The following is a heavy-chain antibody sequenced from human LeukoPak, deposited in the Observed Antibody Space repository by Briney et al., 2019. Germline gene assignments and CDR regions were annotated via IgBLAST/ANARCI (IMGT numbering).Heavy chain of an antibody. D-gene: IGHD6-6*01. CDR1: GGSFSGYC. CDR2: INHSGST. CDR3: AREISPADSSSAFDY. Sequence: SETLSLTCAVYGGSFSGYCWSWIRQPPGKGLEWIGEINHSGSTNYNPSLKSRVTISVDTSKNQFSLKLNSVTAADTAIYYCAREISPADSSSAFDYWGQGTLVTVSS. J-gene: IGHJ4*02. V-gene: IGHV4-34*01.